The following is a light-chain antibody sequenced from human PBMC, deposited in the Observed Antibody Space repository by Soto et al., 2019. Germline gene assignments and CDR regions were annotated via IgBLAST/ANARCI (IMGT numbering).Light chain of an antibody. CDR1: QSVNSN. Sequence: MVMTQSPAILSVSPGESATLSCRASQSVNSNYLAWYQQHPGQPPRLLIYGISTRATGIPARFSGSGSGTEFSLTISSLQSEDFAVYYCQQYNNWPITFGQGTRLEIK. CDR3: QQYNNWPIT. J-gene: IGKJ5*01. CDR2: GIS. V-gene: IGKV3-15*01.